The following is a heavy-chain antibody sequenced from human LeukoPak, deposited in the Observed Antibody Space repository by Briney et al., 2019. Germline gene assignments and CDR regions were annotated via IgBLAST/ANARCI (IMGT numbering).Heavy chain of an antibody. V-gene: IGHV1-18*01. CDR3: ARGYQTSYYDRSGYLTYFDY. D-gene: IGHD3-22*01. CDR1: GYTFTSYG. Sequence: ASVKVSCKASGYTFTSYGITWVRQAPGQGLEWMGWISAFNGNTNYAQKFQGRVTMITDTSTKIAYMELRSLRSDDTAVYYCARGYQTSYYDRSGYLTYFDYRGQGTLVTVSS. CDR2: ISAFNGNT. J-gene: IGHJ4*02.